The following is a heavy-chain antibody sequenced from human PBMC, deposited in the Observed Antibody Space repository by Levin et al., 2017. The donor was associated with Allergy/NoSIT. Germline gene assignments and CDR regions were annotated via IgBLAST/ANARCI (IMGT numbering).Heavy chain of an antibody. J-gene: IGHJ4*02. CDR3: ARSRLGLWFGDFDY. V-gene: IGHV3-7*01. D-gene: IGHD3-10*01. Sequence: RPGGSLRLSCAASGFTFNRHWLSWVRQAPGKGLGWVANIKVDGSEKYYVDSVKGRFTISRDNAKNSLYLQMNSLRAEDTAVYYCARSRLGLWFGDFDYWGQGILVTVSS. CDR1: GFTFNRHW. CDR2: IKVDGSEK.